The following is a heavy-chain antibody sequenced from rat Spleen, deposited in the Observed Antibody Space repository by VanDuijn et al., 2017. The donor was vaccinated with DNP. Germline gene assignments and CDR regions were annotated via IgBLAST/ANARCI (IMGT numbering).Heavy chain of an antibody. V-gene: IGHV5-20*01. J-gene: IGHJ3*01. CDR2: ITYDGGNT. CDR1: GFTFSDYY. CDR3: ASLSVYYGLGNWFAY. Sequence: EVQLVESGGGLVQPGRSLKLSCAASGFTFSDYYMAWVRQAPTKGLEWVAYITYDGGNTYYRDSVKGRFTISRDNAKNTLYLQMNSLRPEDTATYYCASLSVYYGLGNWFAYWGQGTLVTVSS. D-gene: IGHD1-6*01.